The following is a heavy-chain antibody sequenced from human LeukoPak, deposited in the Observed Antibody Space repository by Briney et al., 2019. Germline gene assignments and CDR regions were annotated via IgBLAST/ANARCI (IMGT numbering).Heavy chain of an antibody. CDR2: ISSSSSTI. CDR3: AGVLGVRDLAYFDY. J-gene: IGHJ4*01. CDR1: GFTFSSYS. D-gene: IGHD3-10*01. V-gene: IGHV3-48*04. Sequence: PGGSLRLSCAASGFTFSSYSMNWVRQAPGKGLEWVSYISSSSSTIYYADSVKGRFTISRDNAKNTLYLQMNSLRAEDTAVYYCAGVLGVRDLAYFDYWGHGTLVTVSS.